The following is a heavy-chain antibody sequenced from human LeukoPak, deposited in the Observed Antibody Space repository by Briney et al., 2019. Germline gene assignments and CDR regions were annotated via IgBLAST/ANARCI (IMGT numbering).Heavy chain of an antibody. V-gene: IGHV4-59*01. CDR1: GGSISRYY. CDR3: ARGESGNHAGFFDI. CDR2: IYYSGST. Sequence: PSETLSLTCAVSGGSISRYYWSWIRQPPGKGLEWIGYIYYSGSTKYNPSLKSRVTISVDTSKNQFSLKLSSVTAADTSVYYCARGESGNHAGFFDIWGQGTMVTVSS. D-gene: IGHD1-14*01. J-gene: IGHJ3*02.